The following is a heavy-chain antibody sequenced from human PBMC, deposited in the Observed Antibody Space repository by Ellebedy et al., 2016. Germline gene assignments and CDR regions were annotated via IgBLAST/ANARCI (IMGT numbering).Heavy chain of an antibody. Sequence: GESLKISXAASGFSFRTFLMHWVRQAPGKGLEWISSIRSDGRVQQYTDSVKGRFTISRDNSRDTLYLHMSSLKPEDTALYYCARRIPVELASIHYYHRGMDLWGQGTTVTVSS. CDR3: ARRIPVELASIHYYHRGMDL. CDR2: IRSDGRVQ. CDR1: GFSFRTFL. V-gene: IGHV3-33*01. J-gene: IGHJ6*02. D-gene: IGHD5-24*01.